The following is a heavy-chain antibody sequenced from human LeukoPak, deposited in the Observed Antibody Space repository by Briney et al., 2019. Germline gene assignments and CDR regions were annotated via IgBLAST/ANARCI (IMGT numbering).Heavy chain of an antibody. D-gene: IGHD1-1*01. Sequence: ASVKVSFKASGYTFTGYYMHWVPQAPGQGLEWMGRINPNSGGTNYAQKFQGRVTMTRDTSITTAYMEVSRLRSDDTAVYYCARRQNGYYGMDVWGQGTTVTVSS. V-gene: IGHV1-2*06. CDR1: GYTFTGYY. J-gene: IGHJ6*02. CDR2: INPNSGGT. CDR3: ARRQNGYYGMDV.